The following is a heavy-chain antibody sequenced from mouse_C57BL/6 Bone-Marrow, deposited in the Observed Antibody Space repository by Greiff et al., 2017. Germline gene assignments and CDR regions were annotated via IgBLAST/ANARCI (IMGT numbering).Heavy chain of an antibody. D-gene: IGHD1-1*01. Sequence: VQVVESGPGLVAPSQSLSITCTVSGFSLTSYAISWVRQPPGKGLEWLGVIWTGGGTNYNSALKSRLSISKDNSKSQVFLKMNSLQTDDTARYYCARNLYGSSYVGFAYWGQGTLVTVSA. J-gene: IGHJ3*01. CDR1: GFSLTSYA. V-gene: IGHV2-9-1*01. CDR2: IWTGGGT. CDR3: ARNLYGSSYVGFAY.